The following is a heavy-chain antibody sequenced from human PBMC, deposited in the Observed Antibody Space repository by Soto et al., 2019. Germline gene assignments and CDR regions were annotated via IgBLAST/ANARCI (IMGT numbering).Heavy chain of an antibody. CDR1: GFSLSSNGVG. J-gene: IGHJ5*01. CDR3: AHRSPYRGGGNSGWFYS. V-gene: IGHV2-5*02. D-gene: IGHD6-25*01. CDR2: IYWDDDK. Sequence: QITLKESGRTLVKPTQTLTLTCSFSGFSLSSNGVGVGWIRQAPGKALERLAFIYWDDDKRYSPYLKSRLSIAEDNSISQVFLIMTSGDPVDSATYYCAHRSPYRGGGNSGWFYSCGQGILVTVSS.